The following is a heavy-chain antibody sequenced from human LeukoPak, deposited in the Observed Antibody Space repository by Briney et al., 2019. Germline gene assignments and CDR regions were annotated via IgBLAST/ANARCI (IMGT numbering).Heavy chain of an antibody. CDR1: GGSISSGSYY. J-gene: IGHJ6*03. CDR2: IYTSGST. V-gene: IGHV4-61*02. CDR3: ARLDYGSGSYNYYYYYMDV. Sequence: SETLSLTCTVSGGSISSGSYYWSWIRQPAGKGLEWIGRIYTSGSTNYNPSLKSRVTISVDTSKNQFSLKLSSVTAADTAVYYCARLDYGSGSYNYYYYYMDVWGKGTTVTVSS. D-gene: IGHD3-10*01.